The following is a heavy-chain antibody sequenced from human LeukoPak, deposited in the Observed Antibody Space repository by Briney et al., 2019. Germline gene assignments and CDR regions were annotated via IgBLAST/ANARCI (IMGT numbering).Heavy chain of an antibody. CDR3: ARGSTYYDSSGQVPFDY. J-gene: IGHJ4*02. CDR2: IYNGGGST. V-gene: IGHV3-53*01. CDR1: GFTVSSNY. D-gene: IGHD3-22*01. Sequence: GGSLRLSCAASGFTVSSNYMSWVRQAPGKGLEWVSIIYNGGGSTYYADSVKGRFTISRDNSKNSLYLQMNSLRAEDTAVYYCARGSTYYDSSGQVPFDYWGQGTLVTVSS.